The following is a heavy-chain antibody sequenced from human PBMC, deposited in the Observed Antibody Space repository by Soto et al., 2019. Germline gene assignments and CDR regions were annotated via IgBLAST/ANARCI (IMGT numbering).Heavy chain of an antibody. V-gene: IGHV1-69*13. D-gene: IGHD5-12*01. CDR2: IIPIFGTA. J-gene: IGHJ5*02. CDR3: ARDLGYSGYVAGWFDP. CDR1: GGTFSSYA. Sequence: SVKVSCKASGGTFSSYAISWVRQAPGQGLEWMGGIIPIFGTANYAQKFQGRVTITADESTSTAYMELSSLRSEDTAVYYCARDLGYSGYVAGWFDPWGQGTLVTVSS.